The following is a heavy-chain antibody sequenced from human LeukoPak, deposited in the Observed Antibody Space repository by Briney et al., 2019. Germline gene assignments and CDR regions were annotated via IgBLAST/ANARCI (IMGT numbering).Heavy chain of an antibody. CDR2: ASYSGST. D-gene: IGHD3-22*01. Sequence: SGTLSLTCTVSGGAISNTGYYWGWIRQPPGNGLVGIGSASYSGSTYYNPSLESRVIISVDTSNNQFSLRLSSVTAADTAIYYCASGHSSGYYYYYYGMDVWGQGTTVTVSS. V-gene: IGHV4-39*01. CDR3: ASGHSSGYYYYYYGMDV. CDR1: GGAISNTGYY. J-gene: IGHJ6*02.